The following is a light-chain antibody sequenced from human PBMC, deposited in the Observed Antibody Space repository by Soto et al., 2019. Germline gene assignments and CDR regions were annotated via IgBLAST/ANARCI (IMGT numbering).Light chain of an antibody. CDR1: SSDVGGYNF. J-gene: IGLJ2*01. V-gene: IGLV2-14*01. CDR2: EVN. CDR3: SSYTGSGTLI. Sequence: QSVLTQPASVSGSPGQSITISCTGTSSDVGGYNFVSWYQQYPGKAPKLMIYEVNNRPSGVSYRFSGSKSGNTASLTISGLQAEDEADYFCSSYTGSGTLIFGGGTQLTVL.